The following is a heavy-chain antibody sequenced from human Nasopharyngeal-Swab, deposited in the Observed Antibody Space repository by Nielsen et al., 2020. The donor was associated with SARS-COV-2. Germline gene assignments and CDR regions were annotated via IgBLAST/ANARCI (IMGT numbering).Heavy chain of an antibody. CDR1: GFTFSTYS. V-gene: IGHV3-21*01. CDR2: ISSTSSYI. J-gene: IGHJ4*02. D-gene: IGHD3-16*02. CDR3: GRQLRLGELSLYNEFDY. Sequence: GESLKISCAASGFTFSTYSMNWFRQAPGKGLEWVSSISSTSSYIYYTDSVKGRFTISRDNAKNSLYLQMNSLRVEDTAVYYCGRQLRLGELSLYNEFDYWGQGTLVTVSS.